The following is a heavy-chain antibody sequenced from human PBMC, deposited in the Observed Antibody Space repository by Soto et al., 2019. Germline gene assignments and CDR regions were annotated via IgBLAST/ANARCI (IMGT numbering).Heavy chain of an antibody. D-gene: IGHD2-2*01. CDR1: GYTFTSYG. J-gene: IGHJ4*02. V-gene: IGHV1-18*01. Sequence: ASVKVSCKASGYTFTSYGISWVRQAPGQGLEWMGWISAYNGNTNYAQKLQGRVTMTTDTSTSTAYMELRSLRSDDTAVYYCARDLGRSCSSTSCQFDYWGQGTLVTVSS. CDR2: ISAYNGNT. CDR3: ARDLGRSCSSTSCQFDY.